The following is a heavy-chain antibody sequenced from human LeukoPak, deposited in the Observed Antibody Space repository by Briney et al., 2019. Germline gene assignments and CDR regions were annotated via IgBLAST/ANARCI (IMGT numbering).Heavy chain of an antibody. J-gene: IGHJ4*02. V-gene: IGHV1-2*02. Sequence: ASVKVSCKASGYTFTGYYMHWVRQAPGQGLEWMGWINPNSGGTNYAQKFQGRVTMTRDTSISTAYMELSRLRSDDTAVYYCAFIGVIRISYTNCSGGSCYREEFDYWGQGTLVTVSS. CDR1: GYTFTGYY. CDR3: AFIGVIRISYTNCSGGSCYREEFDY. D-gene: IGHD2-15*01. CDR2: INPNSGGT.